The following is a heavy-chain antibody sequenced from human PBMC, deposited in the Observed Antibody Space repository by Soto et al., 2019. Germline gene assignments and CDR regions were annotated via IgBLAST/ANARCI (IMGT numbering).Heavy chain of an antibody. D-gene: IGHD3-22*01. CDR2: SHPVQSDT. CDR1: GYSFTSYW. CDR3: ARRPKTDYYDSSGSFFDY. V-gene: IGHV5-51*01. Sequence: PGESLKISCKGSGYSFTSYWIGWVRQMPGKGLGWIRISHPVQSDTHYSPSFQGQGTSSAHKSISTAYLQWSSLKASDTAMYYCARRPKTDYYDSSGSFFDYWGQGTLVPVSS. J-gene: IGHJ4*02.